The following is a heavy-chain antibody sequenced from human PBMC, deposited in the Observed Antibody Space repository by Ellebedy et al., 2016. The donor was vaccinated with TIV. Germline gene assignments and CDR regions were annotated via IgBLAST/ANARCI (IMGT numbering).Heavy chain of an antibody. CDR3: AKTKGYSDAFDS. CDR1: GFTFSRNV. Sequence: GGSLRLSXAVSGFTFSRNVMNWVRQAPGKGLEWVPSISGNGVNTYDADSVKGRFTISRDNSKNTLYLQMNGLRAEDTATYYCAKTKGYSDAFDSWGQGTMVTVS. J-gene: IGHJ3*01. D-gene: IGHD5-18*01. V-gene: IGHV3-23*01. CDR2: ISGNGVNT.